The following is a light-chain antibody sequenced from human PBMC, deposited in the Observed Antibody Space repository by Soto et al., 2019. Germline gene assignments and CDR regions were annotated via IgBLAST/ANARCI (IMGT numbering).Light chain of an antibody. V-gene: IGKV3-11*01. CDR2: EAS. CDR3: QQYYSYSWT. CDR1: QSVSSY. Sequence: EIVLTQSPATLSLSPGERATLSCRASQSVSSYLAWYQQKPGQPPRLLIYEASNRATGIPARFSGCGSGTDFTLTISCLQSEDFATYYCQQYYSYSWTFGQGTKVDIK. J-gene: IGKJ1*01.